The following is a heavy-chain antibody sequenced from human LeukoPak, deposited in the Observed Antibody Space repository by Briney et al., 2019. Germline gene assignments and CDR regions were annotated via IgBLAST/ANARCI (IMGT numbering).Heavy chain of an antibody. V-gene: IGHV3-33*01. J-gene: IGHJ6*02. D-gene: IGHD2-2*01. CDR1: GFTFSSYG. Sequence: GGSLRLSCAASGFTFSSYGMHWVRQAPGKGLEWVAVIWYDGSNKYYADSVKGRFTISRDNSKNTLYLQMNSLRADDTAVYYCARGGYCSSTSCPHYYYGMDVWGQGTTVTVSS. CDR3: ARGGYCSSTSCPHYYYGMDV. CDR2: IWYDGSNK.